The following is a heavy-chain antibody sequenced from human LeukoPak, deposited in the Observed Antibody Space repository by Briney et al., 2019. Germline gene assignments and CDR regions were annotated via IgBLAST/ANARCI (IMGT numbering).Heavy chain of an antibody. CDR2: IYYSGST. V-gene: IGHV4-39*01. Sequence: SETLSLTCTVSGVSISSSSYYWGWIRQPPGKGLGWIGSIYYSGSTYYNPSRKSRVTISVDTSKNQFSLKLSSVTAADTAVYYCARLDIVATMYYFDYWGQGTLVTVSS. CDR3: ARLDIVATMYYFDY. D-gene: IGHD5-12*01. CDR1: GVSISSSSYY. J-gene: IGHJ4*02.